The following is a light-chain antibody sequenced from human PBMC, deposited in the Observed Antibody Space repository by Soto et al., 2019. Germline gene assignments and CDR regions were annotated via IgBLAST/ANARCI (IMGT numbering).Light chain of an antibody. V-gene: IGKV3-20*01. CDR1: QSVRSSY. J-gene: IGKJ1*01. Sequence: EDGLTQSPAPVALAQGERATLSCRAGQSVRSSYLAWYQQKPGQAPRVLIYDASSRATGVPDRFSGSGSGTAFTLTISRLEPEDFAVYYCQQYGTFPRTFAQGTKGDTK. CDR2: DAS. CDR3: QQYGTFPRT.